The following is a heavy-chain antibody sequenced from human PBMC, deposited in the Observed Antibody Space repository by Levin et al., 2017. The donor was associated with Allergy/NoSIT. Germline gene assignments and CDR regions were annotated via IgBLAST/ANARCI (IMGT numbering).Heavy chain of an antibody. J-gene: IGHJ4*02. CDR1: GFTVSNNY. Sequence: PGGSLRLSCAASGFTVSNNYMTWVRQAPGKGLEWVSIIYYDDTTNYADSVKDRFIISRDTSKDTVYLQMNSLGAEDTAVYYCARVPPADYWGQGILVTVSS. V-gene: IGHV3-66*01. CDR2: IYYDDTT. CDR3: ARVPPADY.